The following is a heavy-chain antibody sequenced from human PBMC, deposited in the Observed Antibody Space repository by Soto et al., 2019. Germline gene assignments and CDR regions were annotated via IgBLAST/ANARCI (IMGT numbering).Heavy chain of an antibody. CDR1: GFTFSSYG. V-gene: IGHV3-30*18. CDR3: AKGGCWFSSGYYYDY. CDR2: ISYDGSNK. J-gene: IGHJ4*02. Sequence: QVQLVESGGGVVQPGRSLRLSCAASGFTFSSYGMHWVRQAPGKGLEWVAVISYDGSNKYYADSVKGRFTISRDNSKNTLYLQMNSLRAEDTAVYYCAKGGCWFSSGYYYDYWGQGTLVTVSS. D-gene: IGHD3-22*01.